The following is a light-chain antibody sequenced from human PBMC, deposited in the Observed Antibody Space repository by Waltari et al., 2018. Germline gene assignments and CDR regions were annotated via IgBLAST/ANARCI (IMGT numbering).Light chain of an antibody. J-gene: IGLJ2*01. Sequence: QSALTQPASVSGSPGQSITISCTGSSSDVGGHNLVPWYQQHPGKFPKLMIYDVSNRPSGVSNRFSGSKSGNTASLTISGVQAEDEADYYCSSRTSGSTRVVFGGGTKLTVL. CDR1: SSDVGGHNL. CDR3: SSRTSGSTRVV. V-gene: IGLV2-14*03. CDR2: DVS.